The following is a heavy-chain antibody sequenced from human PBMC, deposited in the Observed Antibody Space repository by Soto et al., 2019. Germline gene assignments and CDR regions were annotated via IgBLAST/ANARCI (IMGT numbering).Heavy chain of an antibody. CDR1: GDSMSGGDYY. V-gene: IGHV4-39*01. CDR2: IHYTGRT. D-gene: IGHD3-3*01. CDR3: ARQNGGLRPNFDY. Sequence: QLQLQESGPGLVKPSETLSLTCTVSGDSMSGGDYYWAWIRQPPGKGLEWTGTIHYTGRTYYNASLKSRITISVDTSKHHFSLQLSSVTAADTAVYYCARQNGGLRPNFDYWGQGSLVTVSS. J-gene: IGHJ4*02.